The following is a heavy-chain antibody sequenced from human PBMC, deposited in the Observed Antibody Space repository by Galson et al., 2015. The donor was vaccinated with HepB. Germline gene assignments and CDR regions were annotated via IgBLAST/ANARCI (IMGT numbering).Heavy chain of an antibody. D-gene: IGHD3-22*01. CDR1: KFTLSNYW. CDR2: INGRGSEK. CDR3: ARSGYESALDY. V-gene: IGHV3-7*01. Sequence: SLRLSCEASKFTLSNYWMVWVRRAPGKGLEWVANINGRGSEKNYVESVKGRFTISRDNAKNSVYLQMNSLRAEETAVYYCARSGYESALDYWGQGTLFTVSP. J-gene: IGHJ4*02.